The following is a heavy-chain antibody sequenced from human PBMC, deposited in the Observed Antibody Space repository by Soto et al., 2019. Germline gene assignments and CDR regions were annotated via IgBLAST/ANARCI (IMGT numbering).Heavy chain of an antibody. CDR3: ARDPIAAASFTQQASQQN. CDR2: IIPIFGTA. D-gene: IGHD6-13*01. V-gene: IGHV1-69*13. Sequence: GASVKVSCKVSGYTLTELSMHWVRQAPGQGLEWMGGIIPIFGTANYAQKFQGRVTITADESTSTAYMELSSLRSEDTAVYYCARDPIAAASFTQQASQQNWGQGTLVTVSS. CDR1: GYTLTELS. J-gene: IGHJ4*02.